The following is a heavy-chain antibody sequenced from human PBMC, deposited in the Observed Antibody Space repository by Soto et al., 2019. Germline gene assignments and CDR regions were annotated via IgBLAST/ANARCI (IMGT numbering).Heavy chain of an antibody. CDR3: ASDLSGRADV. J-gene: IGHJ6*02. Sequence: GGSLRLSCTGSGFDFGDYYMSWIRQAPGKGLEWVSYIDSGDGTTYYTDSVKGRFTISRDNAKNTLYLQMNSLRVEDTAVYYCASDLSGRADVWGQGTTVTVSS. CDR2: IDSGDGTT. D-gene: IGHD3-10*01. CDR1: GFDFGDYY. V-gene: IGHV3-11*04.